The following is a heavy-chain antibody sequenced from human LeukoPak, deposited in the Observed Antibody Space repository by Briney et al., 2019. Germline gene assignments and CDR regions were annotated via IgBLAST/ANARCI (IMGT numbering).Heavy chain of an antibody. Sequence: GGSLRLSCAASGFTFSSYSMNWVRQAPGKGLEWVSYISSSSSTIYYADSVKGRFTISRDNAKNSLYLQMNSLRAEDTAVYYCARVSGGSGSYRTLLSYWGQGTLVTVSS. CDR3: ARVSGGSGSYRTLLSY. V-gene: IGHV3-48*01. J-gene: IGHJ4*02. CDR2: ISSSSSTI. CDR1: GFTFSSYS. D-gene: IGHD3-10*01.